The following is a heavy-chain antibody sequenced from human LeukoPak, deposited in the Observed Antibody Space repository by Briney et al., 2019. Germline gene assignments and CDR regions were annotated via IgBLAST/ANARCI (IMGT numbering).Heavy chain of an antibody. CDR1: GFTFDDYA. Sequence: GGSLRLSCAASGFTFDDYAMHWVRQAPGKGLEWVSLISWDGGSTYYADFVKGRFTISRDNSKNSLYLQMNSLRAEDTALYYCAKGREYYDFWSGYHYYFDYWGQGTLVTVSS. D-gene: IGHD3-3*01. V-gene: IGHV3-43D*04. CDR2: ISWDGGST. CDR3: AKGREYYDFWSGYHYYFDY. J-gene: IGHJ4*02.